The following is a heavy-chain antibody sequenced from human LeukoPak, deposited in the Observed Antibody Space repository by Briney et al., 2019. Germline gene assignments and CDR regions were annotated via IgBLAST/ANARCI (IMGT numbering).Heavy chain of an antibody. CDR2: IKSDGSRT. J-gene: IGHJ4*02. D-gene: IGHD2-15*01. Sequence: PGGSLRLSCAASGFTFSDYSMNWVRQAPGKGLVWVSRIKSDGSRTDYADSVKGRFTISRDNAKNTLYLQMNSLRAEDTAVYYCARELPFDYWGQGTLVTVSS. CDR1: GFTFSDYS. V-gene: IGHV3-74*01. CDR3: ARELPFDY.